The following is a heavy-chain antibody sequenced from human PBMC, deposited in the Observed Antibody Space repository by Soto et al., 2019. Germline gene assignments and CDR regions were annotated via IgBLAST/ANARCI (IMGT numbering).Heavy chain of an antibody. J-gene: IGHJ5*02. CDR3: ARVPGVGLQPQNWFGP. Sequence: PSETLSLTCSVSGGYISSGGDYWSWIRQHPGKGLEWIGYIYYSGNTYYNPSLKSRVTISVDTSKNQFSLNVTSVTAADTGVYYCARVPGVGLQPQNWFGPWGQGILVTVSS. CDR1: GGYISSGGDY. V-gene: IGHV4-31*03. D-gene: IGHD1-26*01. CDR2: IYYSGNT.